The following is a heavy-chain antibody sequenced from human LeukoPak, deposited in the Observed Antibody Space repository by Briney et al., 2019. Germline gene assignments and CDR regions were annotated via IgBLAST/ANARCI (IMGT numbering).Heavy chain of an antibody. J-gene: IGHJ6*04. CDR1: GYTFTNYG. V-gene: IGHV1-18*01. CDR2: IRANNGNT. Sequence: GASVKVSCKASGYTFTNYGISWVRQAPGQGLEWMGWIRANNGNTDYAQKLQGRVTMTTGTSTSTAYMELRSLTSDDTAVYYCARGSSTVYGYMDVWGKGTTDTVSS. CDR3: ARGSSTVYGYMDV. D-gene: IGHD2/OR15-2a*01.